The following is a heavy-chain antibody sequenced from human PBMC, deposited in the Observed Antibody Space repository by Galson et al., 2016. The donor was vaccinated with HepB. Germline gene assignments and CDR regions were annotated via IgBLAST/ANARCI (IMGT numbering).Heavy chain of an antibody. CDR1: GLTFSDFY. CDR3: ARVDYGSGWREGWFEP. CDR2: ISSSSSHT. Sequence: SLRLSCAASGLTFSDFYMSWIRQAPGKGLEWVSYISSSSSHTNYADSVKGRFTISRDNANNSLYLQMNSLRVEDTAVYYCARVDYGSGWREGWFEPWGQGTLVTVSS. D-gene: IGHD6-19*01. V-gene: IGHV3-11*06. J-gene: IGHJ5*02.